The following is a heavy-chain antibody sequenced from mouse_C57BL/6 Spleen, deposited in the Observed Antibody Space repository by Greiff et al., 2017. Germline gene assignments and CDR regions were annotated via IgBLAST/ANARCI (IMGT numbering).Heavy chain of an antibody. CDR3: AKGYYGSSYGAWFAY. D-gene: IGHD1-1*01. CDR2: IDPSDSYT. V-gene: IGHV1-69*01. CDR1: GYTFTSYW. Sequence: QVQLQQPGAELVMPGASVKLSCKASGYTFTSYWMHWVKQRPGQGLDWIGEIDPSDSYTNYNQKFKGKSTLTVDKSSSTAYMQLSSLTSEDSAVYYCAKGYYGSSYGAWFAYWGQGTLVTVSA. J-gene: IGHJ3*01.